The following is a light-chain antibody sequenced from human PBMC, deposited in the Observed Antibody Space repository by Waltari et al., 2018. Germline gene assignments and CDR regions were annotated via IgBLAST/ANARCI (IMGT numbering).Light chain of an antibody. Sequence: QSALTQPASVSGSPGQSITISCTGTSSDISGYNYVSWYQQHPGKAPKVMIYDVIKRPSGVSSLFSGSTAGNTASLTISGLQADDEADYYCTSYGSGGTWVFGGGTKVTV. CDR3: TSYGSGGTWV. CDR2: DVI. CDR1: SSDISGYNY. V-gene: IGLV2-14*03. J-gene: IGLJ3*02.